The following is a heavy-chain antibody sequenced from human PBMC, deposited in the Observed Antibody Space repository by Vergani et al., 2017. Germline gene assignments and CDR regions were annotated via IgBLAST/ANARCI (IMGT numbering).Heavy chain of an antibody. CDR3: AKATTGEPYYYYYMDV. CDR2: ISGSGGST. V-gene: IGHV3-23*04. Sequence: VQLVESGGGVVQPGRSLRLSCAASGFTFSSYGMHWVRQAPGKGLEWVSAISGSGGSTYYADSVKGRFTISRDNSKNTLYLQMNSLRAEDTAVYYCAKATTGEPYYYYYMDVWGKGTTVTVSS. CDR1: GFTFSSYG. J-gene: IGHJ6*03. D-gene: IGHD1-1*01.